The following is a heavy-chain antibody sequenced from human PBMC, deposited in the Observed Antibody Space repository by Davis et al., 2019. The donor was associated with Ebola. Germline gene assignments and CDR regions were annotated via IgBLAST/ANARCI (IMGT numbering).Heavy chain of an antibody. CDR2: ISGSGGST. D-gene: IGHD3-3*01. J-gene: IGHJ6*02. Sequence: GGSLRLSCAASGFTFSSHAMSWVRQAPGKGLEWVSAISGSGGSTYYADSVKGRFTISRDNSKNTLYLQMNSLRAEDTAVYYCARDQGHGFDDFWSGYHYGMDVWGQGTTVTVSS. CDR3: ARDQGHGFDDFWSGYHYGMDV. V-gene: IGHV3-23*01. CDR1: GFTFSSHA.